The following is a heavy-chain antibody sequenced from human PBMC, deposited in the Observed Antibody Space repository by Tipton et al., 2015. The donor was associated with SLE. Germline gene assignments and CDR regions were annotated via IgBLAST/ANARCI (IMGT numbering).Heavy chain of an antibody. CDR1: GFTFSSYG. CDR3: ARDGNYYDILTGGYNWFDP. V-gene: IGHV3-30*19. CDR2: IWYDGSNK. J-gene: IGHJ5*02. Sequence: SLRLSCAASGFTFSSYGMHRVRQAPGKGLEWVAVIWYDGSNKYYADSVKGRFTISRDNSKNTLYLQMNSLRAEDTAVYYCARDGNYYDILTGGYNWFDPWGQGTLVTVSS. D-gene: IGHD3-9*01.